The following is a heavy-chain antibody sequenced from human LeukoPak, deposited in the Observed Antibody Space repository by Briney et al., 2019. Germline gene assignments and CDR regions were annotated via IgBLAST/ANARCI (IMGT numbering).Heavy chain of an antibody. CDR2: IYFSGST. CDR3: ASTGYCIGGSCYSNYFDH. Sequence: SQTLSLTCTVSGVSITSFYWSWIRQPPGKGLEWIGYIYFSGSTNYNPSLKSRVTVSLDTTKNQVSLKLSSVSAADTAVYYCASTGYCIGGSCYSNYFDHWGQGTLVTVSS. D-gene: IGHD2-15*01. V-gene: IGHV4-59*08. CDR1: GVSITSFY. J-gene: IGHJ4*02.